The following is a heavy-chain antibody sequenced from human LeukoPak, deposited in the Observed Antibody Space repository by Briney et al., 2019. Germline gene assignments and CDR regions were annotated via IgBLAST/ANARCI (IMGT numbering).Heavy chain of an antibody. CDR3: AKDYYGSGSYYNHFDY. CDR2: ISGSGGST. CDR1: GFPFSSYW. J-gene: IGHJ4*02. V-gene: IGHV3-23*01. Sequence: GGSLRLSCVASGFPFSSYWMTWVRQAPGKGLEWVSAISGSGGSTYYADSVKGRFTISRDNSKNTLYLQMNSLRAEDTAVYYCAKDYYGSGSYYNHFDYWGQGTLVTVSS. D-gene: IGHD3-10*01.